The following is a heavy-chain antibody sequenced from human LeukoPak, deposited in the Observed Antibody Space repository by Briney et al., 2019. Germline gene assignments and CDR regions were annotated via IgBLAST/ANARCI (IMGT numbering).Heavy chain of an antibody. CDR2: IRSKAYGGTT. J-gene: IGHJ4*02. CDR1: GFTFGDYA. Sequence: GGSLRLSCTASGFTFGDYAMSWFRQAPGKGLEWVGFIRSKAYGGTTEYAASVKGRFTISRDDSKSIAYLQMNSLKTEDTAVYYCARDATSHTPGDYWGQGTLVTVSS. V-gene: IGHV3-49*03. CDR3: ARDATSHTPGDY. D-gene: IGHD1-1*01.